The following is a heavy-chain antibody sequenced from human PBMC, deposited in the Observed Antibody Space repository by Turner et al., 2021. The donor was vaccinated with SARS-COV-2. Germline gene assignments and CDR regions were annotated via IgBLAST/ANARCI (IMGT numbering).Heavy chain of an antibody. J-gene: IGHJ4*02. D-gene: IGHD6-13*01. Sequence: EVQLVESGGGCVQRGGSLRLSCEASVFTFSIYWMSGVRQARGKGLELVANIKQDGSEKYYVDSVKGRFTISRDNAKNSLYLQMNSLRAENTAVYYCARVPSSSWYFDYWGQGTLVTVSS. CDR2: IKQDGSEK. V-gene: IGHV3-7*01. CDR1: VFTFSIYW. CDR3: ARVPSSSWYFDY.